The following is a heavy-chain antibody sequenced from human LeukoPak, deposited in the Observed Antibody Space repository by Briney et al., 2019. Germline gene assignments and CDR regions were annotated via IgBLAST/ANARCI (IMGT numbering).Heavy chain of an antibody. CDR2: ISSSSSYT. J-gene: IGHJ2*01. D-gene: IGHD3-16*01. Sequence: GGSLRLFCAASGFTFSDYYMSWIRQAPGKGLEWVSYISSSSSYTNYADSVKGRFTISRDNAKNSLYLQMNSLRAEDTAVYYCARGRAGGGGWYFDLWGRGTLVTVSS. CDR1: GFTFSDYY. V-gene: IGHV3-11*05. CDR3: ARGRAGGGGWYFDL.